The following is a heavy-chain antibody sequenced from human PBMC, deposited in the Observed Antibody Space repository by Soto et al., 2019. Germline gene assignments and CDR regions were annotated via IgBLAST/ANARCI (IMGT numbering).Heavy chain of an antibody. D-gene: IGHD6-13*01. CDR3: ARPRAAGASGADHDAFDI. Sequence: QVQLVESGGGVVQPGRSLRLSCAASGFTFSIYGMHWVRQAPGKGLEWVAIISYDGSIKYYSDSVKGRFTISRDNSKNTLYLQMNSLRAEDTAVFYCARPRAAGASGADHDAFDIWGQGTMVTVSS. CDR2: ISYDGSIK. CDR1: GFTFSIYG. V-gene: IGHV3-30*03. J-gene: IGHJ3*02.